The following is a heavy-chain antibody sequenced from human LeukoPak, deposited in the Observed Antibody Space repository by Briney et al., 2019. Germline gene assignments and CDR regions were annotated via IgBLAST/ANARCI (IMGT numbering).Heavy chain of an antibody. CDR2: ISGSGGST. V-gene: IGHV3-23*01. D-gene: IGHD5-18*01. CDR3: AKDSWHTAMGGGY. Sequence: QTGGSLRLSCAASGFTFSSYAMSWVRQAPGKGLESVSAISGSGGSTYYADSVKGRFTIYRENAKNTLYMQMNSLRAEDTAVYYCAKDSWHTAMGGGYWGQGTLVTVSS. J-gene: IGHJ4*02. CDR1: GFTFSSYA.